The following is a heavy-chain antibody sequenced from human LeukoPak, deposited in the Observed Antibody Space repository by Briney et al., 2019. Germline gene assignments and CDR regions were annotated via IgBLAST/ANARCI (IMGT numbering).Heavy chain of an antibody. D-gene: IGHD7-27*01. V-gene: IGHV3-11*06. CDR3: ARDSPGDPVDY. Sequence: GGSLRLSCAASGFTFSDYYMSWIRQAPGKGLEWVSYISSSSSYTNYADSVKGRFTISRDNAKNSLYLQMNSLRAEDTAVYYCARDSPGDPVDYWGQGTLVTASS. J-gene: IGHJ4*02. CDR2: ISSSSSYT. CDR1: GFTFSDYY.